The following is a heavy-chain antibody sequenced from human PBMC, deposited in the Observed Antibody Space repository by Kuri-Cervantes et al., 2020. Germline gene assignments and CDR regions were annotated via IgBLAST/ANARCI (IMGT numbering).Heavy chain of an antibody. Sequence: ASVKVSCKASGYTFTGYYMHWVRQAPGQGLEWMGWINPNSGGTNYAQKFQGRVTMTRDTSTSTVYMELSSLRSGDTAVYYCARIEGSASSRSDWGQGTLVTVSS. J-gene: IGHJ4*02. CDR1: GYTFTGYY. CDR3: ARIEGSASSRSD. CDR2: INPNSGGT. V-gene: IGHV1-2*02. D-gene: IGHD6-13*01.